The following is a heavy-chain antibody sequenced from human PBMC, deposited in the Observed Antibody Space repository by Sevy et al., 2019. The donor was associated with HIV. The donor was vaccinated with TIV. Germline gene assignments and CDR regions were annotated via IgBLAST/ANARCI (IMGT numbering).Heavy chain of an antibody. CDR2: FDPEDGET. V-gene: IGHV1-24*01. CDR1: GYTLTELS. D-gene: IGHD3-10*01. Sequence: ASVKVSCKVSGYTLTELSMHWVRQAPGKGLEWMGGFDPEDGETIYAQKFQGRVTMTEDTSTDTAYMELSSLRSEDTAVYYCVTVGTTMVRGVITLDAFDIWGQGTMVTVSS. J-gene: IGHJ3*02. CDR3: VTVGTTMVRGVITLDAFDI.